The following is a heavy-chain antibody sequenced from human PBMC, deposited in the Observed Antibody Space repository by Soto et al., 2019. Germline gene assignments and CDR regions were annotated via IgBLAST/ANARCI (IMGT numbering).Heavy chain of an antibody. CDR1: GFSLRTSGVG. V-gene: IGHV2-5*01. J-gene: IGHJ5*02. CDR2: IYWNDDK. Sequence: SGPTLVNPTQTRTLTCIFSGFSLRTSGVGVGWIRQPPGKALEWLGFIYWNDDKRYSPSLKSRLTITKDTSKNQVVLTMTNMDPVDTATYYCAKSGSSGWYGWFDPSAQGTLVPVSS. CDR3: AKSGSSGWYGWFDP. D-gene: IGHD6-13*01.